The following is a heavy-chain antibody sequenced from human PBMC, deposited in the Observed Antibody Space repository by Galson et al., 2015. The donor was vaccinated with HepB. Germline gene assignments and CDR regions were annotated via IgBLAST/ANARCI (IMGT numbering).Heavy chain of an antibody. Sequence: SETLSLTCAVYGGSFSDSYWSWIRQPPGKGLEWIGEINQSRSTDYSPSLKSRVTISGDKSKNQFSLNLRFVTAADTAVYFCARGGAYGFDSWGQGTLVTVSS. CDR3: ARGGAYGFDS. CDR1: GGSFSDSY. CDR2: INQSRST. J-gene: IGHJ4*02. V-gene: IGHV4-34*01. D-gene: IGHD5-12*01.